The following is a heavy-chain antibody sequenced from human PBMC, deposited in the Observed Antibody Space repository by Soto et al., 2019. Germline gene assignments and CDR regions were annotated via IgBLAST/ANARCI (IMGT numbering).Heavy chain of an antibody. CDR1: GFSFTDAW. D-gene: IGHD2-15*01. CDR2: IKNRANGGTT. Sequence: HLVASGGGLVQPEGSLRLSCAASGFSFTDAWMNWVRQTPGKGLEWVGRIKNRANGGTTMYAAPVRDRFTISRDDSKNTVYLAMKSLKTEDTAIYYCTRRPNAGDTGVDPLGYWGQGTLVTVS. J-gene: IGHJ4*02. V-gene: IGHV3-15*06. CDR3: TRRPNAGDTGVDPLGY.